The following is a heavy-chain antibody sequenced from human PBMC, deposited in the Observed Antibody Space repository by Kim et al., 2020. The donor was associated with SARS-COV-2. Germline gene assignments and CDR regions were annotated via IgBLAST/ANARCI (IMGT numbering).Heavy chain of an antibody. CDR1: GGSISSSSYY. CDR2: IYYSGST. D-gene: IGHD3-9*01. J-gene: IGHJ4*02. Sequence: SETLSLTCTVSGGSISSSSYYWGWIRQPPGKGLEWIGSIYYSGSTYYNPSLKSRVTISVDTSKNQFSLKLSSVTAADTAVYYCARHWEDYDILTGIFDYWGQGTLVTVSS. V-gene: IGHV4-39*01. CDR3: ARHWEDYDILTGIFDY.